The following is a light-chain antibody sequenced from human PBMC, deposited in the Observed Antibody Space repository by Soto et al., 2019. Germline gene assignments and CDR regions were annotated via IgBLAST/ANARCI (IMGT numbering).Light chain of an antibody. V-gene: IGLV2-8*01. J-gene: IGLJ3*02. Sequence: QSALTQPPSASGSPGQSVTISCTGTSSDVGAYNYVSWYQQHPGKAPKLMIYDVSKRPSGVPDRFSGSKSGNTASLTVSGLQAEDEAVYYCSSTAGNNNLVFGGGTKLTVL. CDR3: SSTAGNNNLV. CDR2: DVS. CDR1: SSDVGAYNY.